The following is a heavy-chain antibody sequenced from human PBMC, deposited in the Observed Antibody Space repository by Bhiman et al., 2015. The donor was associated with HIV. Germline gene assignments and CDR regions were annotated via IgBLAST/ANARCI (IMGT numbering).Heavy chain of an antibody. D-gene: IGHD1-26*01. J-gene: IGHJ4*02. Sequence: QVQLVESGGGVVQPGRSLRLSCAASGFTFSSYGMHWVRQAPGKGLEWVAVILYDGSNKYYADSVKGRFTISRDNSKNTLYLQMNSLRAEDTAVYYCAKDQYSGSYVGGGFDYWGQGTLVTVSS. CDR2: ILYDGSNK. CDR1: GFTFSSYG. V-gene: IGHV3-30*18. CDR3: AKDQYSGSYVGGGFDY.